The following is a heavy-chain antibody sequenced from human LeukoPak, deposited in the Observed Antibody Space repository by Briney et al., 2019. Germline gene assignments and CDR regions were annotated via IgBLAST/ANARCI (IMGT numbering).Heavy chain of an antibody. CDR2: IKSKTDGGTT. J-gene: IGHJ3*02. CDR3: TTGVRQLWFNDAFDI. Sequence: PGGSLRLSCAASGFTFSNAWMSWVRQAPGKGLEWVGRIKSKTDGGTTDHAAPVKGRFTISRDDSKNTLYLQMNSLKTEDTAVYYCTTGVRQLWFNDAFDIWGQGTMVTVSS. D-gene: IGHD5-18*01. CDR1: GFTFSNAW. V-gene: IGHV3-15*01.